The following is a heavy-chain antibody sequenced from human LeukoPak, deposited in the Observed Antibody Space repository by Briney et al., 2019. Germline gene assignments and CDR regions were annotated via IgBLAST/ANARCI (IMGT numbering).Heavy chain of an antibody. Sequence: KPGGSLRLSCAASGFTFSSYSMNWVRRAPGKGLEWVSSISSSSSYIYYADSVKGRFTISRDNAKNSLYLQMNSLRAEDTAVYYCARDRSAGGRSGWILYFDYWGQGTLVTVSS. V-gene: IGHV3-21*01. D-gene: IGHD6-19*01. CDR1: GFTFSSYS. J-gene: IGHJ4*02. CDR3: ARDRSAGGRSGWILYFDY. CDR2: ISSSSSYI.